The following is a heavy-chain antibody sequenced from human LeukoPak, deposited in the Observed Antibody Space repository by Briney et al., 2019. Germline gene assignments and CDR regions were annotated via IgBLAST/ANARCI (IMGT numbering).Heavy chain of an antibody. J-gene: IGHJ4*02. CDR3: AIPSSYDGSRYYHAY. CDR1: GISFASYW. Sequence: GGSLRLSCAASGISFASYWVTWVRQAPGKGLEWVANIGQDGTETVYVGSVKGRFTISRDNARKLLFLQMNSLRADGTAVYYCAIPSSYDGSRYYHAYWGQGTLVSVSS. CDR2: IGQDGTET. V-gene: IGHV3-7*01. D-gene: IGHD3-22*01.